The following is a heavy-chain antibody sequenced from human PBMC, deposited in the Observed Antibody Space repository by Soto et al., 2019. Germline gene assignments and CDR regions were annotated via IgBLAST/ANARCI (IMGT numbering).Heavy chain of an antibody. CDR2: YYHSGTT. CDR1: GASIGTTNW. J-gene: IGHJ4*02. D-gene: IGHD3-3*01. Sequence: SSETLSLTCAVSGASIGTTNWWSLVRQPPGKGLEWIGEYYHSGTTNCNPSLKSRVTISIDKSKNQFSLALIHTTAADTALYYCAVPGRGEFEYWSPGTLVTVSS. CDR3: AVPGRGEFEY. V-gene: IGHV4-4*02.